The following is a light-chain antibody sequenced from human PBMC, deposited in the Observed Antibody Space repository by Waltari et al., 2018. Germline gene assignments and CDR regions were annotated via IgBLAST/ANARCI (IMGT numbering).Light chain of an antibody. Sequence: QSALTQPASVSGSPGQSITLPCTGHSRAVGGYNHVPLYQQYPGKAPNPIIYQVSNRPAGVSNRFSGSKSGDSASLTISGLQAEDEADYYCISFTSRNTHVFGTGTKVTVL. V-gene: IGLV2-14*01. J-gene: IGLJ1*01. CDR2: QVS. CDR3: ISFTSRNTHV. CDR1: SRAVGGYNH.